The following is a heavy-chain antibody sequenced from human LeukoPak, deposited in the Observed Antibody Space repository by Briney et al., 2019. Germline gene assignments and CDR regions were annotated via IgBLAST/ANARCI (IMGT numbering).Heavy chain of an antibody. D-gene: IGHD3-3*01. V-gene: IGHV3-21*01. J-gene: IGHJ6*02. CDR2: ISSVSTYI. CDR1: GFSFDSHT. Sequence: KPGESLTLSCGASGFSFDSHTFNWIRQAPGKGLEWVSSISSVSTYISYADSVKGRFTISRDNAKNSLYLRMTGLTVDDTAVYYCARDVRRFLGDGKDVWGQGTMVTVAS. CDR3: ARDVRRFLGDGKDV.